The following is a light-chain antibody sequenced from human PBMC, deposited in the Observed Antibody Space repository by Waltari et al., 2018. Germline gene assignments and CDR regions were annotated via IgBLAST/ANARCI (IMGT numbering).Light chain of an antibody. CDR2: DAS. Sequence: DIQMTQSPSSLSASVGDRVAITCRASHDISNYLNWYQQKPGKAPKLLIYDASNLETGVPSRFSGSGFGTDFTFTISSLQPEDIATYFCQHYKNLPYTFGQGTKLEIE. V-gene: IGKV1-33*01. CDR3: QHYKNLPYT. CDR1: HDISNY. J-gene: IGKJ2*01.